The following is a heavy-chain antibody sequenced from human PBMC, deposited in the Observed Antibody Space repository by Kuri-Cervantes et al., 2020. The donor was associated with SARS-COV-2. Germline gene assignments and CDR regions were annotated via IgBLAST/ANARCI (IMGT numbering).Heavy chain of an antibody. D-gene: IGHD5-24*01. CDR3: GKVSWLQLWRRYSDS. Sequence: LRLSCSVSGVAVTGGSFYWAWIRQPAGKGLEWIGHFDTSGSTTYNPSLRGRVTISLDPSNNQVSLSLTSTTAADTAVYYCGKVSWLQLWRRYSDSWGQGTLVTVSS. J-gene: IGHJ4*02. CDR1: GVAVTGGSFY. CDR2: FDTSGST. V-gene: IGHV4-61*09.